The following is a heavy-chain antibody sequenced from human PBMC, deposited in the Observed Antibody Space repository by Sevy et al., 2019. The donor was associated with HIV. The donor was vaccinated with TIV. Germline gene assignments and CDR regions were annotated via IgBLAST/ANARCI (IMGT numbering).Heavy chain of an antibody. CDR3: AKPIAYDYVWGSYRYAFDY. CDR1: GFTFSSYG. CDR2: ISYDGSNK. J-gene: IGHJ4*02. D-gene: IGHD3-16*02. V-gene: IGHV3-30*18. Sequence: GGSLRLSCAASGFTFSSYGMHWVRQAPGKGLEWVAVISYDGSNKYYADSVKGRFTNSRDNSKNTLYLQMNSLRAEDTAVYYCAKPIAYDYVWGSYRYAFDYWGQGTLVTVSS.